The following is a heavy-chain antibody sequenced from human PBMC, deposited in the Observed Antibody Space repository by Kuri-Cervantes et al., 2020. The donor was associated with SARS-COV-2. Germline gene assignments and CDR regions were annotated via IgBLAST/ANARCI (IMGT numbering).Heavy chain of an antibody. V-gene: IGHV3-49*03. Sequence: GESLKISCTASGFTFGDYAMSWFRQAPGKGLEWVGFIRSKAYGGTTEYAASVKGRFTISRDDFKSIAYLQMNSLKTEDTAVYYCARASGWYSIDYWGQGTLVTVSS. D-gene: IGHD6-19*01. CDR2: IRSKAYGGTT. J-gene: IGHJ4*02. CDR3: ARASGWYSIDY. CDR1: GFTFGDYA.